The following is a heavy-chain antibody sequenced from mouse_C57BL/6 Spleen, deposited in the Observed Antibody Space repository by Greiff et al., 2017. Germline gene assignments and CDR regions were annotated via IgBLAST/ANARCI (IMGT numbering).Heavy chain of an antibody. CDR3: AEGDYGSSLAY. CDR2: IYPGSGNT. Sequence: VKLMESGAELVRPGASVKLSCKASGYTFTDYYINWVKQRPGQGLEWIARIYPGSGNTYYNEKFKGKATLTAEKSSSTAYMQLSSLTSEDSAVYFCAEGDYGSSLAYWGQGTLGTVSA. D-gene: IGHD1-1*01. CDR1: GYTFTDYY. J-gene: IGHJ3*01. V-gene: IGHV1-76*01.